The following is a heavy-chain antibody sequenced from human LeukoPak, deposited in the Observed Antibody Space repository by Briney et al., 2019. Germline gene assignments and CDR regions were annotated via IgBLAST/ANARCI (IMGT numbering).Heavy chain of an antibody. CDR1: GGTFSSYA. D-gene: IGHD2-15*01. CDR3: ARDRYCSGGSCLPDAFDI. Sequence: VKVSCKASGGTFSSYAISWVRQAPGQGLEWMGGIIPIFGTANYAQKFQGRVTITADESTSTAYMELSSLRSEDTAVYYCARDRYCSGGSCLPDAFDIWGQGTMVTVSS. V-gene: IGHV1-69*13. J-gene: IGHJ3*02. CDR2: IIPIFGTA.